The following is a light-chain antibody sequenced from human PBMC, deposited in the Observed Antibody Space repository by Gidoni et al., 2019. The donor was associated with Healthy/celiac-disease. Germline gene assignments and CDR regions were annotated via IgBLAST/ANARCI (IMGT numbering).Light chain of an antibody. CDR2: DDS. CDR3: QVWDSSSDHPRV. Sequence: SSVLTQPPSVSVAPGQTARITCGGNNIGSKSVHWYQQKPGQAPVLVVYDDSDRPSGIPARFSGSNSGNTATLTISRVEAGEEADYYCQVWDSSSDHPRVFGGGTKLTVL. CDR1: NIGSKS. V-gene: IGLV3-21*02. J-gene: IGLJ2*01.